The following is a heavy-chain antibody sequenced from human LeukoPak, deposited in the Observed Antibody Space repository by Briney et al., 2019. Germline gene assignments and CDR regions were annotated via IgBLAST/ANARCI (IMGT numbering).Heavy chain of an antibody. CDR2: ISWNSGNI. Sequence: GRSLRLSCAASGFTFDDYAMHWVRQAPGKGLEWVSGISWNSGNIGYADSVKGRFTISRDNAKNSLYLQMNSLRAEDTALYYCAKDMAQIAAAGFFDYWGQGTLVTVSS. D-gene: IGHD6-13*01. CDR1: GFTFDDYA. J-gene: IGHJ4*02. V-gene: IGHV3-9*01. CDR3: AKDMAQIAAAGFFDY.